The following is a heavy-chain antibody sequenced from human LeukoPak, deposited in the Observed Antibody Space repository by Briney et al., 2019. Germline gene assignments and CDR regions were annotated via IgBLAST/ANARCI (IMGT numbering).Heavy chain of an antibody. CDR2: ISSSSSYI. CDR3: ARVPXXXAXLNYYGMDV. Sequence: GGSLRLSCAASGFTFSSYSMNWVRQAPGKGLEWVSSISSSSSYIYYADSVKGRFTISRDNAKNSLYLQMNSLRAEDTAVYYCARVPXXXAXLNYYGMDVWGQGTTV. CDR1: GFTFSSYS. J-gene: IGHJ6*02. V-gene: IGHV3-21*01.